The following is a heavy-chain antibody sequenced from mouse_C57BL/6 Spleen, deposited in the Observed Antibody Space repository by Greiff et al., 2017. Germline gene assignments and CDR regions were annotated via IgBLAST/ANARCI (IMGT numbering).Heavy chain of an antibody. CDR3: TRGGIFAY. Sequence: VKLQESGAELVRPGASVTLSCKASGYTFTDYEMHWVKQTPVHGLEWIGAIDPETGGTAYNQKFKGKAILTADKSSSTAYIELRSLTSEDSAVYYCTRGGIFAYWGQGTLVTVSA. CDR2: IDPETGGT. CDR1: GYTFTDYE. V-gene: IGHV1-15*01. J-gene: IGHJ3*01.